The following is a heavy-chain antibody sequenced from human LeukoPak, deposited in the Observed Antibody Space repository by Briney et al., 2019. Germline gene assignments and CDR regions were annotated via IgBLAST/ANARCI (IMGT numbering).Heavy chain of an antibody. Sequence: GGSLRLSCAASGFTFSSYGMSWVRQAPGKGLEWVSGINWNGGSTGYADSVKGRFTISRDNAKKSLYLQMNSLRAEDTALYYCARGQWLRKPIDAFDIWGQGTMVTVSS. CDR2: INWNGGST. CDR1: GFTFSSYG. D-gene: IGHD5-12*01. V-gene: IGHV3-20*04. J-gene: IGHJ3*02. CDR3: ARGQWLRKPIDAFDI.